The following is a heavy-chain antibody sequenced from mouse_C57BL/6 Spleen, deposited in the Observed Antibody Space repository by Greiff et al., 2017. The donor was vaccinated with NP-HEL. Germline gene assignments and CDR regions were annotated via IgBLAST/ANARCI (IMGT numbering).Heavy chain of an antibody. CDR3: TAGPYDGYYGAWFAD. J-gene: IGHJ3*01. CDR1: GFNIKDDY. D-gene: IGHD2-3*01. Sequence: EVKLQESGAELVRPGASVKLSCTASGFNIKDDYMHWVKQRPEQGLEWIGWIDPENGDTEYASKFQGKATITADTSSNTAYLQLSSLTSVNTAVYYCTAGPYDGYYGAWFADWGQGTLVTVSA. V-gene: IGHV14-4*01. CDR2: IDPENGDT.